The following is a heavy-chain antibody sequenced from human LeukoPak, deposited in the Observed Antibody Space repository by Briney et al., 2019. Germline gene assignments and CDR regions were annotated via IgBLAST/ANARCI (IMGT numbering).Heavy chain of an antibody. CDR1: GYTFTSYY. CDR3: ARSMGSSGYYYVGTGFDY. CDR2: INPSGGST. J-gene: IGHJ4*02. V-gene: IGHV1-46*01. Sequence: ALVKVSCKASGYTFTSYYMHWVRQAPGQGLEWMGIINPSGGSTSYAQKFQGRVTMTRDTSTSTVYMELSSLRSEDTAVYYCARSMGSSGYYYVGTGFDYWGQGTLVTVSS. D-gene: IGHD3-22*01.